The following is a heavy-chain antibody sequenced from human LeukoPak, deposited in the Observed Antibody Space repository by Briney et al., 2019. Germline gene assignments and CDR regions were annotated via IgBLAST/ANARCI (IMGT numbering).Heavy chain of an antibody. Sequence: SQTLSLTCTVSGDSINTYYWNWIRHPPGKRLEWIAHIYYTGRASYKPSLKSRATISVDTSKNQFSLSLSSVTAADTAVYYCACGVPHSYYYMDVWGKGTTVAVSS. CDR1: GDSINTYY. V-gene: IGHV4-59*12. CDR2: IYYTGRA. J-gene: IGHJ6*03. D-gene: IGHD2-21*01. CDR3: ACGVPHSYYYMDV.